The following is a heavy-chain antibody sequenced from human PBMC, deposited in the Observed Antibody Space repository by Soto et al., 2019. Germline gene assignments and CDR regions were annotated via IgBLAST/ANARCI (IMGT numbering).Heavy chain of an antibody. V-gene: IGHV4-31*03. CDR2: IYYSGST. J-gene: IGHJ6*02. Sequence: QVQLQESGPGLVKPSQTLSLTCTVSGGSISSGGYYWSWIRQHPGKGLEWIGYIYYSGSTYYNPSRKSRVPISEDTSKNQFSLKLSSVTAADTAVYYCAREYGSGKKYYYYYGMDVWGQGTTVTVSS. CDR1: GGSISSGGYY. CDR3: AREYGSGKKYYYYYGMDV. D-gene: IGHD3-10*01.